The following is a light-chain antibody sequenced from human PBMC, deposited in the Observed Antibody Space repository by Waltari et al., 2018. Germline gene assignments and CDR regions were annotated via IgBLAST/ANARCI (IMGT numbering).Light chain of an antibody. CDR1: QDITNY. CDR3: QQYFDLPS. J-gene: IGKJ5*01. V-gene: IGKV1-33*01. CDR2: DAS. Sequence: DIQMTQSPSSLSASVGDSVTITCQASQDITNYLNLYQQRPGRAPKLLVYDASNLETGVPSRFSGSGSGTDFTLTIDSLQPDDIAAYYCQQYFDLPSFGQGTRLDMK.